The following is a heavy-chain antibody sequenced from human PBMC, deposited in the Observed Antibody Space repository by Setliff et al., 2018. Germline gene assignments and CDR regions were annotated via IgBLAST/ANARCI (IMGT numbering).Heavy chain of an antibody. V-gene: IGHV4-38-2*01. D-gene: IGHD3-22*01. J-gene: IGHJ4*02. CDR3: ARQLCSSGYCYATTFDY. CDR1: GHSISSGYY. CDR2: IYRSGST. Sequence: PSETLSLTCAVSGHSISSGYYWGWIRQAPGKGLEWIASIYRSGSTYYNPSLKSRVTISVDTSKNQFPLKLSSVTASDTAVYYCARQLCSSGYCYATTFDYWGQGTLVTVSS.